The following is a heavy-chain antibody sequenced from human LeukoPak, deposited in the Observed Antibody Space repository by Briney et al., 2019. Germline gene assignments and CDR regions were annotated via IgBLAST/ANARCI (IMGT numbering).Heavy chain of an antibody. CDR2: INPNSGVA. Sequence: GASVKVSCKASGYTFTGSYMHWVRQAPGQGLEWMGWINPNSGVANYAQKFQGRVTMTRDTSLSTAYMELSRLRSDDTAVYYCARAGRRVLGGTLYYFDYWGQGTLVTVSS. V-gene: IGHV1-2*02. D-gene: IGHD3-3*02. CDR1: GYTFTGSY. CDR3: ARAGRRVLGGTLYYFDY. J-gene: IGHJ4*02.